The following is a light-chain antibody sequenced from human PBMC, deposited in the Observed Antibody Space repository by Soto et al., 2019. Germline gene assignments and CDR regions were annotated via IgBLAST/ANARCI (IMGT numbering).Light chain of an antibody. J-gene: IGKJ1*01. V-gene: IGKV1-39*01. Sequence: DIQLTQSPSSLSASVGDRVSITCRASQTINRFLNWYQHKPGKAPSLLIYTASSLRSGVPSRFSGSGSGTDFTLTISSLQPEDFATYYCQQSYSSSWTFGQGTKVDI. CDR3: QQSYSSSWT. CDR2: TAS. CDR1: QTINRF.